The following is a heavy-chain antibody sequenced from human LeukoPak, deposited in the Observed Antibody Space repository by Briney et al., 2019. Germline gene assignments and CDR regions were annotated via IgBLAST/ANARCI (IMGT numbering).Heavy chain of an antibody. Sequence: PGGSLRLSCAASGFTFSSYAMHWVRQAPGKGLEWVAVISYDGSNKYYADSVKGRFTISRDNSKNTLYLQMNSLRAEDTAVYYCASFKDGSGYYPNDAFDIWGQGTMVTVSS. D-gene: IGHD3-22*01. CDR2: ISYDGSNK. CDR3: ASFKDGSGYYPNDAFDI. CDR1: GFTFSSYA. J-gene: IGHJ3*02. V-gene: IGHV3-30*04.